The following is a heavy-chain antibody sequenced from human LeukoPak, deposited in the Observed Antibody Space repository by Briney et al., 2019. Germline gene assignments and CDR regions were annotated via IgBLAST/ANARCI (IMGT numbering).Heavy chain of an antibody. D-gene: IGHD2-2*01. CDR3: ARDPPAYPCTTTRCYPEVDY. V-gene: IGHV1-2*02. J-gene: IGHJ4*02. CDR2: INPNTGGT. Sequence: ASVKVSCKASGYTFSGNFIHWVRQAPGLGLEWMGWINPNTGGTNSAEKFQGRVTLTRNTSLTTAYMELTSLRSDDTAVYYCARDPPAYPCTTTRCYPEVDYWGQGTLVTVSS. CDR1: GYTFSGNF.